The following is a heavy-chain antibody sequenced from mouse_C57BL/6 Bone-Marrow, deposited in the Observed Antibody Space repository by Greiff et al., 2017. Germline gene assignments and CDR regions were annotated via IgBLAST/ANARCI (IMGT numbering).Heavy chain of an antibody. Sequence: QVQLQQPGAELVRPGSSVKLSCKASGYTFTSYWMDWVKQRPGQGLEWIGNIYPSDSETHYNHKFKDKATLTVDKSSSTAYMQLSSLTSEDSAVYYCARDGSSSYYAMDYWGQGTSVTVSS. J-gene: IGHJ4*01. V-gene: IGHV1-61*01. CDR3: ARDGSSSYYAMDY. CDR2: IYPSDSET. D-gene: IGHD1-1*01. CDR1: GYTFTSYW.